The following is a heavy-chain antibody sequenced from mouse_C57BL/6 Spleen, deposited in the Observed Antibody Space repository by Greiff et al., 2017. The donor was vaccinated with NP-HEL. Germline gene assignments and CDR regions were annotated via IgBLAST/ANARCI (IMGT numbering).Heavy chain of an antibody. CDR2: IYPGSGNT. V-gene: IGHV1-76*01. CDR1: GYTFTDYY. D-gene: IGHD2-4*01. Sequence: QVQLQQSGAELVRPGASVKLSCKASGYTFTDYYINWVKQRPGQGLEWIARIYPGSGNTYYNEKFKGKATLTAEKSSSTAYMQLSSLTSEDSAVYFCASIYYDYDEETGYRYYYAMDDWGQGTSVTVSS. CDR3: ASIYYDYDEETGYRYYYAMDD. J-gene: IGHJ4*01.